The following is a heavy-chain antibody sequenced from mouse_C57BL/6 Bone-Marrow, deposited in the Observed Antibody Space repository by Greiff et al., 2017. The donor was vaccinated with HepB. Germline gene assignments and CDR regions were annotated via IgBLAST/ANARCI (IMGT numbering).Heavy chain of an antibody. J-gene: IGHJ4*01. D-gene: IGHD2-3*01. Sequence: VQLQQSGAELVRPGASVKLSCTASGFNIKDDYMPWVKQRPEQGLEWIGWIDPENGDTEYASKFKGKATITADTSSNTAYLQLSSLTSEDTAVYYCTRIYDGYSQGAMDYWGQGTSVTVSS. CDR1: GFNIKDDY. CDR3: TRIYDGYSQGAMDY. CDR2: IDPENGDT. V-gene: IGHV14-4*01.